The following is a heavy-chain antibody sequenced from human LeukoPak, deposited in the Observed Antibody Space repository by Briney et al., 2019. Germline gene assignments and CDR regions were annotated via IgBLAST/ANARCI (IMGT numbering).Heavy chain of an antibody. CDR1: GFTFSDYY. D-gene: IGHD3-10*01. CDR2: ISSCSSYT. V-gene: IGHV3-11*06. CDR3: ARDKAVWFGEYVGSYYFDY. J-gene: IGHJ4*02. Sequence: GGSLRLSCSASGFTFSDYYMSWIRQAPGRGLEWVSYISSCSSYTDYADSVKGRFTISRDNAKNSLYLQMNSLRAEDTAVYYCARDKAVWFGEYVGSYYFDYWGQGTLVTVSS.